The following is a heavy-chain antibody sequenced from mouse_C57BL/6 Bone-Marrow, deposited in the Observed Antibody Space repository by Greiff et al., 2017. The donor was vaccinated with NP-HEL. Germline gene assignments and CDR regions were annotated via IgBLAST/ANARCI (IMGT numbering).Heavy chain of an antibody. CDR3: ARRRYFDV. CDR2: ISSGGSYT. J-gene: IGHJ1*03. CDR1: GFTFSSYG. V-gene: IGHV5-6*01. Sequence: EVQRVESGGDLVKPGGSLKLSCAASGFTFSSYGMSWVRQTPDKRLEWVATISSGGSYTYYPDSVKGRFTISRDNAKNTLYLQMSSLKSEDTAMYYCARRRYFDVWGTGTTVTVSS.